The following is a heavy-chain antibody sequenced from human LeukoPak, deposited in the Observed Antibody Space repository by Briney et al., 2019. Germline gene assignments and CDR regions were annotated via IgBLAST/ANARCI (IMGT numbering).Heavy chain of an antibody. CDR3: ARGSDYYFDY. D-gene: IGHD2-21*02. CDR2: INSDGSST. Sequence: VWVPRINSDGSSTSYADSVKGRFTISRDNAKNTLYLQMNSLRAEDTAVYYCARGSDYYFDYWGQGTLVTVSS. J-gene: IGHJ4*02. V-gene: IGHV3-74*01.